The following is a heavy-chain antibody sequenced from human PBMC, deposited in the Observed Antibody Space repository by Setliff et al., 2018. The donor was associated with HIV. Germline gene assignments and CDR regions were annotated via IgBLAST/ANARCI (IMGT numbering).Heavy chain of an antibody. D-gene: IGHD2-2*01. V-gene: IGHV1-69*05. CDR3: ARVRRGCSSHSCPLEN. CDR1: GGTFNSYI. Sequence: PSVKVSCKAAGGTFNSYILSWVRQAPGQGLEWTGGIIPSFGTVTYAQKFQGRVTITTDESMTTVYMELSSLRSEDTAVYYCARVRRGCSSHSCPLENWGQGTLVTVPQ. J-gene: IGHJ4*02. CDR2: IIPSFGTV.